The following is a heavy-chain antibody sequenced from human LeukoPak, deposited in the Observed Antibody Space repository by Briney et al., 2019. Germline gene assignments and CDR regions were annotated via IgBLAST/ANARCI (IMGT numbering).Heavy chain of an antibody. CDR2: ISAYNGNK. CDR1: GYTFINYG. CDR3: ARGGTGCSSTSCPPNWFDP. J-gene: IGHJ5*02. V-gene: IGHV1-18*01. Sequence: ASVKVSCKASGYTFINYGISWVRQAPGQGLEWMGWISAYNGNKKFAQKLQGRVTMTTDTSTSTAYMELRSLRSDDTAVYYCARGGTGCSSTSCPPNWFDPWGQGTLVTVSS. D-gene: IGHD2-2*01.